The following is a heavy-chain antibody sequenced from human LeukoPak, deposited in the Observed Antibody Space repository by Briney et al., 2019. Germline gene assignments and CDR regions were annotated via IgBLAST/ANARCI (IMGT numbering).Heavy chain of an antibody. CDR1: GFTFSSYG. J-gene: IGHJ6*03. D-gene: IGHD5-12*01. V-gene: IGHV3-30*02. CDR3: AKGVGSPSDYYYYYYMDV. CDR2: IRYDGSNK. Sequence: PGGSLRLSCAASGFTFSSYGMHWVRQAPGKGLEWVAFIRYDGSNKYYADSVKGRFTISRDNSKNTLYLQMNSLKAEDTAVYYCAKGVGSPSDYYYYYYMDVWGKGTTVTVSS.